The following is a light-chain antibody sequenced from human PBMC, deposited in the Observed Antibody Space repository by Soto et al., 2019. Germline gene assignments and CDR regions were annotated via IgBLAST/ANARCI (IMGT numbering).Light chain of an antibody. V-gene: IGKV3-15*01. CDR3: QQYSNRPSALT. CDR2: GAS. J-gene: IGKJ4*01. Sequence: ETVMSQSPATLSVSPGERATLSCRASQSVSSNLAWYQHKAGQAPRLLIYGASTRATGVAARFNGSGSGTEFTLTISSLQSEDFAVYYCQQYSNRPSALTFGGGTKVQIK. CDR1: QSVSSN.